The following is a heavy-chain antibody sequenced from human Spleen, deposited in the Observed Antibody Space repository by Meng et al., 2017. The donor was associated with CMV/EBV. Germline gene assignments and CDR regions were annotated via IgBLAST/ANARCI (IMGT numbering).Heavy chain of an antibody. Sequence: SLKISCAASGFTFDDYAMHWVRQAPGKGLEWVSGISWNSGRIDYAVSVKGRFTISRDNAKNSLFLQMNSLRADDSALYFCAKGRLPAANYYYGMDVWGQGTTVTVSS. D-gene: IGHD2-2*01. CDR2: ISWNSGRI. J-gene: IGHJ6*02. V-gene: IGHV3-9*01. CDR1: GFTFDDYA. CDR3: AKGRLPAANYYYGMDV.